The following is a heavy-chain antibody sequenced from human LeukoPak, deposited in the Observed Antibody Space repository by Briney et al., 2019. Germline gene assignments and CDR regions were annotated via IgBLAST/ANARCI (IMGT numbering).Heavy chain of an antibody. CDR2: MNPNSGNT. CDR1: GYTFTSYD. D-gene: IGHD4-11*01. J-gene: IGHJ6*02. V-gene: IGHV1-8*01. Sequence: ASVKVSCKASGYTFTSYDINWVRQATGQGLEWMGWMNPNSGNTGYAQKFQGRVTMTRNTSISTAYMELSSLRSEDTAVYYCARDEDSNYSHYYYYGMDVWGQGTLVTVSS. CDR3: ARDEDSNYSHYYYYGMDV.